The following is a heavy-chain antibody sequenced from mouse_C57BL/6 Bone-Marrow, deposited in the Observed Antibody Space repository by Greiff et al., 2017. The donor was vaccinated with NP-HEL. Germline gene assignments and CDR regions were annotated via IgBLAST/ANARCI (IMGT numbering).Heavy chain of an antibody. V-gene: IGHV1-85*01. D-gene: IGHD4-1*02. J-gene: IGHJ4*01. Sequence: VQLQESGPELVKPGASVKLSCKASGYTFTSYDINWVKQRPGQGLEWIGWIYPRDGSTKYNEKFKGKATLTVDTSSSTAYMELHSLTSEDSAVYFCARSGQLGPYYYAMDYWGQGTSVTVSS. CDR3: ARSGQLGPYYYAMDY. CDR1: GYTFTSYD. CDR2: IYPRDGST.